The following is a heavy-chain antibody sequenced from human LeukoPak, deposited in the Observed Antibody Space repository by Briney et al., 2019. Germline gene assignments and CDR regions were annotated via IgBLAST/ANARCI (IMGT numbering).Heavy chain of an antibody. CDR2: IKQDGSEK. CDR3: ARVLTYYYDSSGFRDY. Sequence: GGSLRLSCAASGFTFSSYWMSWVRQAPGKGLEWVANIKQDGSEKYYVDSVKGRFTISRDNAKSSLYLQMNSLRAEDTAIYYCARVLTYYYDSSGFRDYWGQGTLVTVSS. V-gene: IGHV3-7*01. CDR1: GFTFSSYW. J-gene: IGHJ4*02. D-gene: IGHD3-22*01.